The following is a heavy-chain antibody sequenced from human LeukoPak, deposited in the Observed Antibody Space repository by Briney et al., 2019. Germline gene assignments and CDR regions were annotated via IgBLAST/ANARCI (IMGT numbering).Heavy chain of an antibody. CDR3: ARDLTIFGGVNDPLIRGH. V-gene: IGHV1-2*02. D-gene: IGHD3-3*01. CDR1: GYTFTGFY. Sequence: ASVKVSCKASGYTFTGFYMHWVRQAPGQGLEWMGWIYPNSGGTNYAQNFQGRVTMTRDTSISTAYMELSRLRSDDTAVYYYARDLTIFGGVNDPLIRGHWGQGTLVTVSS. CDR2: IYPNSGGT. J-gene: IGHJ4*02.